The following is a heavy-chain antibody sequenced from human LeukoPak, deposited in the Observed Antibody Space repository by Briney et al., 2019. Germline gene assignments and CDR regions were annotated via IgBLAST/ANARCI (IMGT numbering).Heavy chain of an antibody. CDR3: ARDTYRPQLIDS. J-gene: IGHJ4*02. Sequence: GGSLRLSWAASGFSFSLYAMNWVRQAPGKGLEWISYIDSGSDDILHADSVRGRFAISRDNAKNTLYLEMNILRAEDTAVYYCARDTYRPQLIDSWGQGTLVTVSS. V-gene: IGHV3-21*05. D-gene: IGHD5-18*01. CDR1: GFSFSLYA. CDR2: IDSGSDDI.